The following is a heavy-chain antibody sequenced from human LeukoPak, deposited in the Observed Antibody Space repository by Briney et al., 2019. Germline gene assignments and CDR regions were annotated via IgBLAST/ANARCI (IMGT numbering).Heavy chain of an antibody. J-gene: IGHJ4*02. CDR3: AKDLMGCSNYVFDY. V-gene: IGHV3-23*01. D-gene: IGHD4-11*01. Sequence: GVPLTLSCAASGLTFRSYAMSWVRHAPGKGLEWVSAISGSGGSTYYADSVKGWFTISRDNSNNTLYLQMNSLRAEDMAVYYCAKDLMGCSNYVFDYWGQGTLVTVSS. CDR2: ISGSGGST. CDR1: GLTFRSYA.